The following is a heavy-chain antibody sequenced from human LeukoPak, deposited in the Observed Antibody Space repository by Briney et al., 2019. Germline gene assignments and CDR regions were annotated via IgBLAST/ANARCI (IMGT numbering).Heavy chain of an antibody. V-gene: IGHV4-4*02. Sequence: SETLSLTCSVSIGSISSSKWWSWVRQSPVKGLEWIGEIYLYGTTNYNPSFTSRVTMSVDRSRNQFSLKLTSVTAAHTAIYYCARQKWEQQGRDYYFNGLDVWGPGTTVIVSS. D-gene: IGHD1/OR15-1a*01. CDR1: IGSISSSKW. CDR2: IYLYGTT. J-gene: IGHJ6*02. CDR3: ARQKWEQQGRDYYFNGLDV.